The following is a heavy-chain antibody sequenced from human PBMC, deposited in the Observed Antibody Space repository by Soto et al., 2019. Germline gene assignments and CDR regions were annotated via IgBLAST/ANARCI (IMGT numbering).Heavy chain of an antibody. CDR2: IWYDGSNK. J-gene: IGHJ3*02. V-gene: IGHV3-33*01. CDR1: GFTFSSYG. D-gene: IGHD6-19*01. Sequence: GGSLRLSCAASGFTFSSYGMHWVRQAPGKGLEWVAVIWYDGSNKYYADSVKGRFTISRDNSKNTLYLQMNSLRAEDTAVYYCAREHRAVAPAFDIWGQGTMVTVSS. CDR3: AREHRAVAPAFDI.